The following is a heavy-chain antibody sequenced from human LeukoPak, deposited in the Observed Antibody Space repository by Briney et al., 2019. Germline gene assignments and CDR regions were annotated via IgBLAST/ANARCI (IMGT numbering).Heavy chain of an antibody. Sequence: GRSLRLSCAASGFTFSSYGMHWVRQAPGKGLEWVAVISYDGSNKYYADSVKGRFTISRDNSKNTLYLQMNSLRAEDTAVYYCAREVSSWYYFDYWGQGTLVTVSS. CDR2: ISYDGSNK. V-gene: IGHV3-30*19. CDR1: GFTFSSYG. J-gene: IGHJ4*02. CDR3: AREVSSWYYFDY. D-gene: IGHD6-13*01.